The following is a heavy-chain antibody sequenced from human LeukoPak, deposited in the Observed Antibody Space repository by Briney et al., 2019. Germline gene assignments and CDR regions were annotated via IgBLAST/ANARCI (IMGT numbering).Heavy chain of an antibody. CDR3: ARVVYYYDSSGYSPDVWYYFDY. D-gene: IGHD3-22*01. Sequence: SVKVSCKASGGTFSSYAISWVRQAPGQGLEWMGGIIPIFDTANYAQKFQGRVTITTDESTSIAYMELSSLRSEDTAVYYCARVVYYYDSSGYSPDVWYYFDYWGQGTLVTVSS. CDR1: GGTFSSYA. V-gene: IGHV1-69*05. CDR2: IIPIFDTA. J-gene: IGHJ4*02.